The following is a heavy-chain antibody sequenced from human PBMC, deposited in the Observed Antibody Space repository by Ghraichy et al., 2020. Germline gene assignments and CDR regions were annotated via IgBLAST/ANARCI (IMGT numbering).Heavy chain of an antibody. Sequence: LSLTCAASGFTFTNYAMSWVRQAPGEGLEWVSAISSGGGTTFYVGSVRGRFTISRDNSKDTLYLQMNSLRADDTAVYYCAKDDTGVVTSFDSWGQGTLVTVSS. D-gene: IGHD2-21*02. CDR3: AKDDTGVVTSFDS. CDR1: GFTFTNYA. CDR2: ISSGGGTT. J-gene: IGHJ4*02. V-gene: IGHV3-23*01.